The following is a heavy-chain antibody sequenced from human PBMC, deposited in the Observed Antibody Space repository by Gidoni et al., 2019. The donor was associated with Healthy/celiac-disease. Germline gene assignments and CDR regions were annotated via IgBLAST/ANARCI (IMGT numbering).Heavy chain of an antibody. D-gene: IGHD2-2*01. J-gene: IGHJ6*04. CDR2: ISSSSSTI. CDR1: GCTCSSYS. Sequence: EVQLVASGGGWVQPGGSLRLSCAASGCTCSSYSMNWVRQAPGKGLEWVSYISSSSSTIYYADSVKGRFTISRDNAKNSLYLQMNSLRDEDTAVYYCARRDIVVVPAALGMDVWGKGTTVTVSS. CDR3: ARRDIVVVPAALGMDV. V-gene: IGHV3-48*02.